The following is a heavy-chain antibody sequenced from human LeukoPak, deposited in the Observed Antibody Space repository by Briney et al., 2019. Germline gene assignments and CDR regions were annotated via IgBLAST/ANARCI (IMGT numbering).Heavy chain of an antibody. CDR2: IYYSGST. CDR1: GGSISSGAYY. V-gene: IGHV4-30-4*08. D-gene: IGHD2-2*01. J-gene: IGHJ5*02. Sequence: SETLSLTCTVSGGSISSGAYYWSWLRQPPGKGLEWIVYIYYSGSTYYNPSLKSRVTISVDTSKNQFSLKLSSVTAADTAVYYCARGGFGRSSTSCLRGFDPWGQGTLVTVSS. CDR3: ARGGFGRSSTSCLRGFDP.